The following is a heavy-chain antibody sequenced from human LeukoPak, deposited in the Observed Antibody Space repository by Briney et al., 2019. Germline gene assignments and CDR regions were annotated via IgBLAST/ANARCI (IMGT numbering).Heavy chain of an antibody. D-gene: IGHD3-22*01. Sequence: SETLSLTCTVSGGSISSGDYYWSWIRQPPGTGLEWIGYIYYSGSTYYNPSLKSRVTISVDTSKNQFSLKLSSVTAADTAVYYCARVSSSGYYYGDLDYWGQGTLVTVSS. CDR3: ARVSSSGYYYGDLDY. V-gene: IGHV4-30-4*01. CDR2: IYYSGST. J-gene: IGHJ4*02. CDR1: GGSISSGDYY.